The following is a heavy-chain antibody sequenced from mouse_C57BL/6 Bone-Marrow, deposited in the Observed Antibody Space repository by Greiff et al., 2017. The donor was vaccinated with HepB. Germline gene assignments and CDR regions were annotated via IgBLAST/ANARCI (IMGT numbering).Heavy chain of an antibody. V-gene: IGHV1-64*01. Sequence: QVQLQQPGAELVKPGASVKLSCKASGYTFTSYWMHWVKQRPGQGLEWIGMIHPNSGSTNYNEKFKSKATLTVDKSSSTAYMQLSSLTSEDSAVYYCAKEEYYGRFAYWGQGTLVTVSA. CDR2: IHPNSGST. CDR1: GYTFTSYW. D-gene: IGHD1-2*01. J-gene: IGHJ3*01. CDR3: AKEEYYGRFAY.